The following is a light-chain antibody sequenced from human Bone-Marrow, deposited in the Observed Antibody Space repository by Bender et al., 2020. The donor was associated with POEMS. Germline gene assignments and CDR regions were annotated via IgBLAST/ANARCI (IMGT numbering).Light chain of an antibody. CDR2: DVT. CDR3: GSYISSSAWV. V-gene: IGLV2-14*03. J-gene: IGLJ3*02. CDR1: SSDVGAYTD. Sequence: QSALTQPASVSGSPGQSITISCTGTSSDVGAYTDVSWYQHHPGISPKLIIHDVTNRPSGVSDRFSGSKSGNTASLTISGLLPEDEAHYFCGSYISSSAWVFGGGTKLTVL.